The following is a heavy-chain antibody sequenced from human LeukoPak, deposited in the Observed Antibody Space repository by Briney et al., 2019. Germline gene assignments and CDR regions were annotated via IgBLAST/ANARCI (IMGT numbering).Heavy chain of an antibody. CDR3: TRGVAISTSGWYDTFDY. CDR1: GFTFRDYA. V-gene: IGHV3-64*02. CDR2: ISTDGSRI. D-gene: IGHD6-19*01. J-gene: IGHJ4*02. Sequence: GGSLRLSCAASGFTFRDYAMYWVRQAPGRGLEYVSVISTDGSRIYYADSVKGRFTISRDNSKNTLYLQMGSLRAEDMAFYYCTRGVAISTSGWYDTFDYWGQGALVTVSS.